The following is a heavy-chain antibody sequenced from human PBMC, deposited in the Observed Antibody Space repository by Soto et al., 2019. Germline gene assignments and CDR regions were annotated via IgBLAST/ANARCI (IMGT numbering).Heavy chain of an antibody. CDR1: GGSLTKYY. CDR2: VSTSGNV. J-gene: IGHJ4*02. D-gene: IGHD3-3*01. CDR3: ARDNNDFWSLYPLAFDY. Sequence: SETLSLTCTVSGGSLTKYYWSWIQQPAGKGMEWIGRVSTSGNVVSKASLRSRLTMSVDTSKNQFSLRLTSVTAADTAVYYCARDNNDFWSLYPLAFDYWGQGALVT. V-gene: IGHV4-4*07.